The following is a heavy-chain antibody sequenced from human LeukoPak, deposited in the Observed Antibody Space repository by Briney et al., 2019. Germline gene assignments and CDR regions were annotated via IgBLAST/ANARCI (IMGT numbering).Heavy chain of an antibody. D-gene: IGHD3-22*01. J-gene: IGHJ3*02. Sequence: GGSLRLSCAASGFTVSSNYMSWVRQAPGKGLEWVSVIYSGGSTYYADSVKGRFTISRDNSKNTLYLQMNSLRAEDTAVYYCAREDYYYDSSGYQVGAFDIWGQGTMVTVSS. V-gene: IGHV3-53*01. CDR3: AREDYYYDSSGYQVGAFDI. CDR2: IYSGGST. CDR1: GFTVSSNY.